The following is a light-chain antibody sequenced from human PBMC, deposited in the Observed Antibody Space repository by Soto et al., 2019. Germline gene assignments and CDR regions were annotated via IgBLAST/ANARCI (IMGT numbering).Light chain of an antibody. CDR3: QQYTSYWWT. CDR2: KAS. CDR1: QSISSW. Sequence: DIQMTQSPSTLSASLGDRVTITCRASQSISSWLAWYQQKPGKAPKLLIYKASSLESGVPSKFSGSESGTEFTLTISSLQPDDFATYYCQQYTSYWWTFGKGTKVVIK. V-gene: IGKV1-5*03. J-gene: IGKJ1*01.